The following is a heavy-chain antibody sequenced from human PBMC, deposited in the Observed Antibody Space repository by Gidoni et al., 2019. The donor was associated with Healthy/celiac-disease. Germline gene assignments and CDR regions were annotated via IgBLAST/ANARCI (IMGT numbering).Heavy chain of an antibody. Sequence: QVQLVESGGGVVQPGRYLRLSCAASGFTFSSYGMHWVRQAPGKGLEWVAVIWYDGSNKDYADSVKGRFTITRDNSKNTLYLQMNSLRAEDTAVYYCARNDYGDYSADYWGQGTLVTVSS. CDR2: IWYDGSNK. V-gene: IGHV3-33*01. CDR3: ARNDYGDYSADY. CDR1: GFTFSSYG. D-gene: IGHD4-17*01. J-gene: IGHJ4*02.